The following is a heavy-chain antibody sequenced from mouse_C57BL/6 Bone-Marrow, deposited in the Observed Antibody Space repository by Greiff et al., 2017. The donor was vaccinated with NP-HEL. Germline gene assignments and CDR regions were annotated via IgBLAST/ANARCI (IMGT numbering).Heavy chain of an antibody. D-gene: IGHD2-1*01. V-gene: IGHV1-59*01. CDR1: GYTFTSYW. CDR2: IDPSDSYT. Sequence: QVQLQQPGAELVRPGTSVKLSCKASGYTFTSYWMHWVKQRPGQGLEWIGVIDPSDSYTNYNEKFKGKATFTADTSSNTAYMQLSSLTTEDTAIYYCASLEGGKKGYFDVWGTGTTVTVSS. CDR3: ASLEGGKKGYFDV. J-gene: IGHJ1*03.